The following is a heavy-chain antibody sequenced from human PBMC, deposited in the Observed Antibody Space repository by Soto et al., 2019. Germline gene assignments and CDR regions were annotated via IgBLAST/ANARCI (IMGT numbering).Heavy chain of an antibody. J-gene: IGHJ5*02. CDR2: NYHSGST. V-gene: IGHV4-4*02. Sequence: QVQLQESGPGLVKPSGTLSLTCAVSGGSISSSNWWSWVRQPPGKGLEWIGGNYHSGSTNYIPSPKSRLTISVDKSKTQFSLKLSSVTAADTAVYYCASREVAGTFSTTNWFDPWGQGTLVTVSS. CDR3: ASREVAGTFSTTNWFDP. D-gene: IGHD6-19*01. CDR1: GGSISSSNW.